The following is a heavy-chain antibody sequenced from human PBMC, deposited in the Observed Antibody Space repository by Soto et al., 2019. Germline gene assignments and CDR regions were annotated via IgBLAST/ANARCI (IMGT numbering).Heavy chain of an antibody. J-gene: IGHJ3*02. D-gene: IGHD1-26*01. CDR1: GGTFSSYA. V-gene: IGHV1-69*06. CDR3: ARDGVGGSYFAFDI. CDR2: IIPIFGTA. Sequence: QVQLVQSGAEVKKPGSSVKVSCKASGGTFSSYAISWVRQAPGQGLEWMGGIIPIFGTANYAQKFQGRVTITADKSTSTAYMELSSLRSADTAVYYCARDGVGGSYFAFDIWGQGTMVTVSS.